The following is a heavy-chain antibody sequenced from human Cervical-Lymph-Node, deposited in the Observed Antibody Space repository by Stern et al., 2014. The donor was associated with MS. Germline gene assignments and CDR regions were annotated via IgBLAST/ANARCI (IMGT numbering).Heavy chain of an antibody. J-gene: IGHJ4*02. CDR2: IYHSGNT. Sequence: QVQLQESGPGLVKPSGTLTLTCAVSGGSISSSNWRRWLRPPPRKVLEGVGIIYHSGNTNYKPSLKSRFTISRDQSKNQFSMKMSSVTAADTAVYYGARETELWGQGTLVTVSS. D-gene: IGHD3-10*01. V-gene: IGHV4-4*02. CDR3: ARETEL. CDR1: GGSISSSNW.